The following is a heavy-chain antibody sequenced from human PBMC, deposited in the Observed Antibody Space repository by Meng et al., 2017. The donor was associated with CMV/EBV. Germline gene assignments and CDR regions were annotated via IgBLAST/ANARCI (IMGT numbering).Heavy chain of an antibody. CDR2: INSDGSST. CDR3: ARDQYQLPPWYFDL. CDR1: GFTFSGYW. D-gene: IGHD2-2*01. Sequence: GGSLRLSCAASGFTFSGYWMHWVRQAPGKGLVWVSRINSDGSSTSYADSVKGRFTISRDNAKNTLYLQMNSLRAEDTAVYYCARDQYQLPPWYFDLWGRGTLVTVSS. V-gene: IGHV3-74*01. J-gene: IGHJ2*01.